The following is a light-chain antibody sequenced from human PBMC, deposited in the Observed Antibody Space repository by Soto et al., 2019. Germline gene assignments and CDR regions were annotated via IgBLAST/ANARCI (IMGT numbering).Light chain of an antibody. CDR3: QQYNSSPA. V-gene: IGKV1-5*01. CDR1: QSISSW. J-gene: IGKJ1*01. Sequence: DIQMTQSPSTLSASVGDRVTITCRASQSISSWSAWYQQKPGKAPKLLIYDASSLESGVPSRFSGSGSGTEFTLTISSLQSDDFATYYCQQYNSSPAFGQGTKVEIK. CDR2: DAS.